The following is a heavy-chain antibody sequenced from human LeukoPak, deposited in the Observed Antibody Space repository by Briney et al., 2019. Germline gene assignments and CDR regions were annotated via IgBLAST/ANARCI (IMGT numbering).Heavy chain of an antibody. CDR1: GGSFSGYY. D-gene: IGHD5-18*01. CDR3: APRGDIEHSYGYGKWFDP. V-gene: IGHV4-34*01. J-gene: IGHJ5*02. CDR2: INHSGST. Sequence: SETLSLTCAVSGGSFSGYYWIWIRQPPGKGLEWIGEINHSGSTNYNASLKSRVTISVDTSKNQFSLRLSSVTAADTAVYYCAPRGDIEHSYGYGKWFDPWGQGTRVTVSS.